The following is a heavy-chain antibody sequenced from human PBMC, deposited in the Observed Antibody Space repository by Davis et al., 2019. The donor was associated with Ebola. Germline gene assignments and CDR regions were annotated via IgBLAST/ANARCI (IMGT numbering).Heavy chain of an antibody. V-gene: IGHV3-33*01. CDR1: GFTFSSYG. J-gene: IGHJ4*02. D-gene: IGHD2-2*01. CDR3: ARVVVPAAVDY. CDR2: IWYDGSNK. Sequence: GESLKISCAASGFTFSSYGMHWVRQAPGKGLEWVAVIWYDGSNKYYADSVKGRFTISRDNSKTTLYLQMNSLRAEDTAVYYCARVVVPAAVDYWGQGTLVTVSS.